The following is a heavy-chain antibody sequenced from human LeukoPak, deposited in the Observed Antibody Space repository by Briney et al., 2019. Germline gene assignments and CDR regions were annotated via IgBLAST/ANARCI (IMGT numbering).Heavy chain of an antibody. CDR1: GFTFSSYW. CDR3: ATIAVAGTGGFDY. D-gene: IGHD6-19*01. CDR2: IKQDGSEK. Sequence: GGSLRLSCAASGFTFSSYWMSRVRQAPGKGLEWVANIKQDGSEKYYVDSVKGRFTISRDNAKSSLYLQMNSLRAEDTAVYYCATIAVAGTGGFDYWGQGTLVTVSS. V-gene: IGHV3-7*03. J-gene: IGHJ4*02.